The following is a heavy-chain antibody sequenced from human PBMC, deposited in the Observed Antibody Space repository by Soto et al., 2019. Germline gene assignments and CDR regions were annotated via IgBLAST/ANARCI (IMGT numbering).Heavy chain of an antibody. Sequence: SATLSLTFTVSGGSISSYYWSWIRQPPGKGLEWIGYIYYSGSTNYNPSLKSRVTISVDTSKNQFSLKLSSVTAADTAVYYCARDLPYGDYNYWGQGTLVTVSS. CDR1: GGSISSYY. J-gene: IGHJ4*02. V-gene: IGHV4-59*01. CDR3: ARDLPYGDYNY. D-gene: IGHD4-17*01. CDR2: IYYSGST.